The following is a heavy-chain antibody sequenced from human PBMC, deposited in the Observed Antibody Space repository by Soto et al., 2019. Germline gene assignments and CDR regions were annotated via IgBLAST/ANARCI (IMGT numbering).Heavy chain of an antibody. J-gene: IGHJ4*02. Sequence: SGPTLVNPTQTLTLTCTFSEFSLTTTGVGVGWIRQSPGKALEWLALIYWDDDKRYSPSLKSRLTITNDTSKNQVVLTMTNMDPVDTSTYYCANRTNGSYFDYWGQGTLVTVSS. V-gene: IGHV2-5*02. CDR2: IYWDDDK. CDR1: EFSLTTTGVG. D-gene: IGHD1-26*01. CDR3: ANRTNGSYFDY.